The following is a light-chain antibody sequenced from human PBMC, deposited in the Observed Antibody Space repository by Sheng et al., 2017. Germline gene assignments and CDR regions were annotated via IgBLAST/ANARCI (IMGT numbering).Light chain of an antibody. J-gene: IGKJ1*01. CDR3: QQYDGYSLTWT. CDR1: QSISRW. V-gene: IGKV1-5*03. CDR2: KAS. Sequence: DIQMTQSPATLSASVGDRVTITCRASQSISRWLAWFQQKPGKAPNLLIYKASILEGGVPSRFSGSGSGTEFTLTINSLQPDDFGTYYCQQYDGYSLTWTFGQWTKVEIK.